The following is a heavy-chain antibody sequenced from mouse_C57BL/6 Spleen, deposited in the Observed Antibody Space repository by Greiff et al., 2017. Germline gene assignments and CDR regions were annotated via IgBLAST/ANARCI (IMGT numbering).Heavy chain of an antibody. Sequence: VQLQQPGAELVRPGSSVKLSCKASGYTFTSSWMHWVKQRPINGLEWIGNIDPSDSEPHYNQKFKDKATLTVDKSSSTAYMQLSILTSEDAAVYYCARGDYDDAIDYWGQGTSVTVSS. J-gene: IGHJ4*01. CDR2: IDPSDSEP. V-gene: IGHV1-52*01. D-gene: IGHD2-4*01. CDR1: GYTFTSSW. CDR3: ARGDYDDAIDY.